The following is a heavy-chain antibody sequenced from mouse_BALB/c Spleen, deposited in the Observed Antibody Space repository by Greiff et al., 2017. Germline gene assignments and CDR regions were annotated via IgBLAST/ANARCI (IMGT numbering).Heavy chain of an antibody. CDR1: GFTFSSYA. J-gene: IGHJ4*01. CDR3: ARGREIRDD. Sequence: EVKLVESGGGLVKPGGSLKLSCAASGFTFSSYAISSGGSTYYPDSVKGRFTISRDNARNILYLQMSSLRSEDPAMYYCARGREIRDDWGQGTSVTVSS. CDR2: SSGGST. V-gene: IGHV5-6-5*01. D-gene: IGHD2-4*01.